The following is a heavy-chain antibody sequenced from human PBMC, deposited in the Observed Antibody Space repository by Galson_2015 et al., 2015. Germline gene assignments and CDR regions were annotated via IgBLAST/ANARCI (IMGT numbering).Heavy chain of an antibody. V-gene: IGHV6-1*01. CDR2: TLYRSKRYH. CDR1: GDSVSSNSVA. J-gene: IGHJ5*02. D-gene: IGHD3-10*01. CDR3: IRSDYGSGTHH. Sequence: AISGDSVSSNSVAWNWIRQSPSRGLEWLGRTLYRSKRYHDYAVSVKSRITTNPDTSRNQFSLQLNSVTPEDTAVDYCIRSDYGSGTHHWGRGTLVTVSP.